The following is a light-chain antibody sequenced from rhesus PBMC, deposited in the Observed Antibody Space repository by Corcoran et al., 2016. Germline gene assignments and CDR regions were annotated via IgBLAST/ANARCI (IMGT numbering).Light chain of an antibody. CDR3: QQYNDLLYS. CDR2: SAY. V-gene: IGKV3-40*02. CDR1: ESVGSY. J-gene: IGKJ2*01. Sequence: EIVMTQSPATLSLSPGETATLSCRASESVGSYLAWYQQKPGQAPKLLVHSAYFRATGIPDRFMGSGARTEFTLTISSLEPEDVGVYHCQQYNDLLYSFGQGTKVEIK.